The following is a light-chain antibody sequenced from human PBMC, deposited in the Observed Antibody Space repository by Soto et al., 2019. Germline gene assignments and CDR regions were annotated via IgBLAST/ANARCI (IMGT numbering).Light chain of an antibody. Sequence: EIVLTQSPATLSLSPGDRATLSCRASQSVSSSYLAWYQRKPGQAPGLLIYGASSRATGIPDRFSGSGSGTDFTLTISRLEPEDFAVYYCQQYGRSPWTFGQGTKVDIK. CDR1: QSVSSSY. CDR2: GAS. CDR3: QQYGRSPWT. J-gene: IGKJ1*01. V-gene: IGKV3-20*01.